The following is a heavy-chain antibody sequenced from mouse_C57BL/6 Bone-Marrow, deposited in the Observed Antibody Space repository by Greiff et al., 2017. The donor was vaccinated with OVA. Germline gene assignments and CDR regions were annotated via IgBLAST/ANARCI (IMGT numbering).Heavy chain of an antibody. Sequence: EVQLQQSGPELVKPGASVKISCKASGYTFTDYYMNWVKQSHGKSLEWIGDINPNNGGTSYNQKFKGKATLTVDKSSSTAYMELRSLTSEDSAVYYCARGNYYGSSSWYFDVWGTGTTVTVSS. J-gene: IGHJ1*03. D-gene: IGHD1-1*01. CDR2: INPNNGGT. V-gene: IGHV1-26*01. CDR1: GYTFTDYY. CDR3: ARGNYYGSSSWYFDV.